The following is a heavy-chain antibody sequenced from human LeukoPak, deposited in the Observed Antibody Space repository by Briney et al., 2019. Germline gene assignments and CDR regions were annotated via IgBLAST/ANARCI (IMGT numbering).Heavy chain of an antibody. Sequence: GGSLRLSCAASGFTFSHYSMNWVRQTPGNGLEWVSSISSSSNYIYYADSVKGRFSISRDNAKNSVYLQMNSLRAEDTAVYYCARVRARYRGVVAATSDYWGQGTLVTVSS. CDR2: ISSSSNYI. D-gene: IGHD2-15*01. CDR3: ARVRARYRGVVAATSDY. CDR1: GFTFSHYS. V-gene: IGHV3-21*01. J-gene: IGHJ4*02.